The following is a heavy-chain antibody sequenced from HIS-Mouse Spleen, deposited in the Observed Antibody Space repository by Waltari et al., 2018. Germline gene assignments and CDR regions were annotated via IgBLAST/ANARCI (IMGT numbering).Heavy chain of an antibody. D-gene: IGHD3-16*01. CDR1: GFTFSGDA. CDR3: AKDRNWGSSGYFDY. J-gene: IGHJ4*02. V-gene: IGHV3-23*01. Sequence: EVQLLESGGGLVQPGGSLRLSCAAPGFTFSGDAMSWVRQAPGKGLEWVSAISGSGGSTYYADSVKGRFTISRDNSKNTLYLQMNSLRAEDTAVYYCAKDRNWGSSGYFDYWGQGTLVTVSS. CDR2: ISGSGGST.